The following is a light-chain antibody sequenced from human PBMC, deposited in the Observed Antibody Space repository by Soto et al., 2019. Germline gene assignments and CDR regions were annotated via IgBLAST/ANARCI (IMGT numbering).Light chain of an antibody. CDR1: SSNIGTNT. V-gene: IGLV1-44*01. CDR2: NNN. J-gene: IGLJ1*01. CDR3: AAWDDSLSGHFV. Sequence: QSALTQPPSASGTPGQRVTISCSGSSSNIGTNTVSWYQHLPGTAPKLLIYNNNQRPSGVPDRFSGSKSGTSASLAISGLQSEDEADNYCAAWDDSLSGHFVFGTGTKVTVL.